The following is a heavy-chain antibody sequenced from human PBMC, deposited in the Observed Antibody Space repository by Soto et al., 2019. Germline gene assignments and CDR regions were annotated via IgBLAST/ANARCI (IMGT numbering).Heavy chain of an antibody. CDR3: ARGYCSSTSCYNGWFDP. CDR1: GGSISSGDYY. CDR2: IYYSGST. V-gene: IGHV4-30-4*01. J-gene: IGHJ5*02. Sequence: SETLSLTCTVSGGSISSGDYYWSWIRQPPGKGLEWIGYIYYSGSTYYNPSLKSRVTITVDTSKNQFSLKLSSVTAADTAVYYCARGYCSSTSCYNGWFDPWGQGTLVTVSS. D-gene: IGHD2-2*02.